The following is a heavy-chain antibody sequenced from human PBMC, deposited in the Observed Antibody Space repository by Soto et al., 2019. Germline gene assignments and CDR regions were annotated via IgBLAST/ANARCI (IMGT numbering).Heavy chain of an antibody. D-gene: IGHD3-22*01. Sequence: PSVKVSCKASGGTFSSYAISWVRQAPGQGLEWMGGIIPIFGTANYAQKFQGRVTITADESTSTAYMELSSLRSEDTAVYYCARERRYYDSSGYRLSRCFDYWGQGTLVTVSS. CDR3: ARERRYYDSSGYRLSRCFDY. CDR1: GGTFSSYA. J-gene: IGHJ4*02. CDR2: IIPIFGTA. V-gene: IGHV1-69*13.